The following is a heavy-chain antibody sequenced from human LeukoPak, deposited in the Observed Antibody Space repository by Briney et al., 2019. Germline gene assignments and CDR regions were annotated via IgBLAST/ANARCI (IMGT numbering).Heavy chain of an antibody. CDR3: ATKQWLAPPPDS. CDR1: GFTISKYW. D-gene: IGHD6-19*01. J-gene: IGHJ4*02. Sequence: GGSLRLSCAASGFTISKYWMLWVRQAPGKGLESVSRINTDGTVTTYADSVKGRFTVSRDNADNTMFLQMNSVRDEDTAVYYCATKQWLAPPPDSWGQGTPVTVSS. CDR2: INTDGTVT. V-gene: IGHV3-74*01.